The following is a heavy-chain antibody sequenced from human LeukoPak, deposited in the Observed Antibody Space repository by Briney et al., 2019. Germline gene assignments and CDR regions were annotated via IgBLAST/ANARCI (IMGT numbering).Heavy chain of an antibody. V-gene: IGHV4-34*01. Sequence: SETLSLTCAVYGGSFSGYYWSWIRQPPGKGLEWIGEINHSGSTNYNPSLKSRVTISVDTSKNQFSLKLSSVTAADTSVYYCARGEAFCSVYYIRRYYYYMDVWGKGNTVTVSS. CDR1: GGSFSGYY. J-gene: IGHJ6*03. D-gene: IGHD3-3*01. CDR2: INHSGST. CDR3: ARGEAFCSVYYIRRYYYYMDV.